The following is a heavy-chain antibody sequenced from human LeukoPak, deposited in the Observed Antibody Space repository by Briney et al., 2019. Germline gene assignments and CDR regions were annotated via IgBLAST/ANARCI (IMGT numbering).Heavy chain of an antibody. V-gene: IGHV4-4*07. J-gene: IGHJ6*03. D-gene: IGHD3-10*01. CDR1: GGSISSYY. Sequence: SETLSLTCTVSGGSISSYYWSWIRQPAGKGLEWIGRIYTSGSTNYNPSLKSRVTISVDTSKNQFSLKLSSVTAADTAVYYCARAGLYYGSGSYYSYYYMDVWGKGTTVTISS. CDR2: IYTSGST. CDR3: ARAGLYYGSGSYYSYYYMDV.